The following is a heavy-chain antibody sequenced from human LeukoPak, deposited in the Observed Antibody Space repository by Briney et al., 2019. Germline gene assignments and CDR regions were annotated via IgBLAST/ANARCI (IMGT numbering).Heavy chain of an antibody. CDR1: GYSISSGYY. Sequence: SETLSLTCAVSGYSISSGYYWGWIRQPAGKGQEWIGEINHSGSTNYKQSLKRRVTISRDTYKNQFSLNLSSVTAADTAVYYCARGPITIFGVVIRTPKSNWFDPWGQGTLVTVSS. V-gene: IGHV4-38-2*01. CDR3: ARGPITIFGVVIRTPKSNWFDP. CDR2: INHSGST. J-gene: IGHJ5*02. D-gene: IGHD3-3*01.